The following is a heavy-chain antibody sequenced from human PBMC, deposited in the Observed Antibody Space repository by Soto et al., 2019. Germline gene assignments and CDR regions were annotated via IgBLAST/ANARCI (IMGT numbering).Heavy chain of an antibody. J-gene: IGHJ5*02. V-gene: IGHV4-4*02. D-gene: IGHD4-17*01. CDR3: ARGHDYDEYEWFDP. CDR2: VYHTGDA. Sequence: QVQLQESGPRLVKPSESLSLTCGVSGGTVASSHWWSWVRQSPGRGLEWIGNVYHTGDANFNPSLQSRVTFSVDKSNNQFSLRLTSVTAADTAAYFCARGHDYDEYEWFDPWGRGTLVTVS. CDR1: GGTVASSHW.